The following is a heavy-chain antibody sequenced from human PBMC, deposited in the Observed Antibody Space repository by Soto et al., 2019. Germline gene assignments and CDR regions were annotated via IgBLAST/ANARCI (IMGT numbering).Heavy chain of an antibody. CDR2: ISSSGSTI. CDR1: GFTFSDYY. D-gene: IGHD2-21*01. V-gene: IGHV3-11*01. Sequence: GGSLRLSCAASGFTFSDYYMSWIRQAPGKGLEWVSYISSSGSTIYYADSVKGRFTISRDKAKNSLYLQMNSLRAEDTAVYYCARDFPNPCGGDCYSDAFDIWGQGTMVTVSS. J-gene: IGHJ3*02. CDR3: ARDFPNPCGGDCYSDAFDI.